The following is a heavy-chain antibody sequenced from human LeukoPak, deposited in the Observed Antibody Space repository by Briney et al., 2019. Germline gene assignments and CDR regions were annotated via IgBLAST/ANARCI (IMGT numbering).Heavy chain of an antibody. Sequence: GESLKISCKGSGYSFTSYWIGWVRQMPGKGLEWVGIIYPGDSDTRYSPSFQGQVTISADKSISTAYLQWSSLKASDTAMYYCARRGPSYDFWSGYAFDIWGQGTMVTVSS. CDR1: GYSFTSYW. V-gene: IGHV5-51*01. J-gene: IGHJ3*02. CDR3: ARRGPSYDFWSGYAFDI. D-gene: IGHD3-3*01. CDR2: IYPGDSDT.